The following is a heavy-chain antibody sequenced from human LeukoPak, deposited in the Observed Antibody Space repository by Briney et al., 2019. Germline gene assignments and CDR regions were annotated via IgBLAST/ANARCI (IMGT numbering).Heavy chain of an antibody. Sequence: GGSLRLSCAASGFTFSDYWIHWVRQVPGKGLVWVSHINSDGSSATYADSVKGRLTISRDNARNTVYLQINSLRAEDTAVYFCARGGIGCFDYWGQGALVTVSS. CDR3: ARGGIGCFDY. CDR1: GFTFSDYW. CDR2: INSDGSSA. V-gene: IGHV3-74*01. J-gene: IGHJ4*02. D-gene: IGHD3-16*01.